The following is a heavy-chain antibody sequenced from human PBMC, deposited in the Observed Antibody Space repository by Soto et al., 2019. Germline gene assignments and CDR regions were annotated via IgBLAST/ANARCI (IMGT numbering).Heavy chain of an antibody. Sequence: EVQLVESGGGLVQPGEPLRLSCAASGYTFSSYWMHWVRQAPGKGRVWVSRINSDGSRTNYADSVKGRFTVSRDNAKTTQYLQMNSLRAEDTAVYYCARVLTGSWNWFDPRGQGTVVTVS. CDR3: ARVLTGSWNWFDP. CDR2: INSDGSRT. J-gene: IGHJ5*02. V-gene: IGHV3-74*01. D-gene: IGHD6-13*01. CDR1: GYTFSSYW.